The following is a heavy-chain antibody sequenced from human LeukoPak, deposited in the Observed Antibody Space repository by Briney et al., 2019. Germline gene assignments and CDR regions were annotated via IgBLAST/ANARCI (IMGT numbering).Heavy chain of an antibody. CDR3: ARQLYSSSWSAFDY. CDR2: IKQDGSEK. D-gene: IGHD6-13*01. V-gene: IGHV3-7*01. J-gene: IGHJ4*02. Sequence: GGSLRLSRAASGFTFSSYWMSWVRQAPGKGLEWVANIKQDGSEKYYVDSVKGRFTISRDNAKNSLYLQMNSLRAEDTAVYYCARQLYSSSWSAFDYWGQGTLVTVSS. CDR1: GFTFSSYW.